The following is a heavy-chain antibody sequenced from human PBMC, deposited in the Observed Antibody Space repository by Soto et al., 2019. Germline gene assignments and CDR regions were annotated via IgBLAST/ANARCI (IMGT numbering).Heavy chain of an antibody. CDR2: INPSGGST. V-gene: IGHV1-46*01. J-gene: IGHJ6*02. CDR1: GYTFTSYY. Sequence: ASVKVSCKASGYTFTSYYMHWVRQAPGQGLEWMGIINPSGGSTSYAQKFQGRVTMTRDTSTSTVYMELSSLRSEDTAVYYCARDQGGGYYYYGMDDWGQGTSVTLSS. CDR3: ARDQGGGYYYYGMDD. D-gene: IGHD2-15*01.